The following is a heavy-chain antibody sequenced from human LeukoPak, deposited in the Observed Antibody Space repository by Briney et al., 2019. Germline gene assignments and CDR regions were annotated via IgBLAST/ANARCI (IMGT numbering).Heavy chain of an antibody. CDR3: ARASRGHDY. V-gene: IGHV4-59*01. CDR2: IFYSGNT. Sequence: PSETLSLTCTVSGGSISSSYWCWIRQPPGKGLEWIGYIFYSGNTNYNPSLKSRVTISVDTSKNQFSLKLTSVTAADTAVYYCARASRGHDYWGQGTLVTVSS. J-gene: IGHJ4*02. D-gene: IGHD3-10*01. CDR1: GGSISSSY.